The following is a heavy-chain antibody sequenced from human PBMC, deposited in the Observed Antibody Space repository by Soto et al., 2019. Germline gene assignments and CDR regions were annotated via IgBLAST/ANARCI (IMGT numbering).Heavy chain of an antibody. CDR3: ARDGPAADFDH. CDR2: IDSSGNTI. J-gene: IGHJ4*02. D-gene: IGHD6-13*01. CDR1: GFTFSGYE. Sequence: EVQLVESGGGLAQPGGSLRLSCAASGFTFSGYEMNWVRQAPGKGLEWVSYIDSSGNTIDYADSVKGRFTISRDNAKNSLYLQMNSLRAEDTAIYYCARDGPAADFDHWGQGTPVTVSS. V-gene: IGHV3-48*03.